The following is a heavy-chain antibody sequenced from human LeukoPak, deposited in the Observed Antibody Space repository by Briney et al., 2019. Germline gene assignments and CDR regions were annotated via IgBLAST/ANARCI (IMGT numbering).Heavy chain of an antibody. CDR3: ARETGYSTSWYAYYFDY. V-gene: IGHV3-53*01. D-gene: IGHD6-13*01. Sequence: GGSLRLSCAASEFSVSHNYMSWVRQAPGKGLEWVSVIHSDGTTHYADSVKGRFTISRDNSKSTLYLQMNSLRVEDTAMYYCARETGYSTSWYAYYFDYWGQGTLVTVAS. CDR1: EFSVSHNY. CDR2: IHSDGTT. J-gene: IGHJ4*02.